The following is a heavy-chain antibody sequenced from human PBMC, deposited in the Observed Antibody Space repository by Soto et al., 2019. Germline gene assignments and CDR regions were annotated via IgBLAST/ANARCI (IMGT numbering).Heavy chain of an antibody. CDR1: GYTFTSYD. D-gene: IGHD2-2*01. J-gene: IGHJ3*02. CDR3: ARVTMGCSITSCYPDAFDI. V-gene: IGHV1-8*01. Sequence: ASVKVSCKASGYTFTSYDINWVRQATGQGLEWMGWMNPNSGNTGYAQKFQGRVTMTRNTSISTAYMELSSLRSEDTAVYYCARVTMGCSITSCYPDAFDIWGQGTMVTVSS. CDR2: MNPNSGNT.